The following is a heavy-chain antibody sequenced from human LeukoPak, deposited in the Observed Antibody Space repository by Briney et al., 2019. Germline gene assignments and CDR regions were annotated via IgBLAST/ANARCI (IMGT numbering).Heavy chain of an antibody. J-gene: IGHJ5*02. CDR1: GFTFSSYG. D-gene: IGHD1-26*01. V-gene: IGHV3-30*02. CDR2: IRYDGSNK. CDR3: AKVWGRYNWFDP. Sequence: PGGSLRLSGAASGFTFSSYGMHWVRQAPGKGLEWVAFIRYDGSNKYYADSVKGRFTISRDNSKNTLYLQMNSLRAEDTAVYYCAKVWGRYNWFDPWGQGTLVTVSS.